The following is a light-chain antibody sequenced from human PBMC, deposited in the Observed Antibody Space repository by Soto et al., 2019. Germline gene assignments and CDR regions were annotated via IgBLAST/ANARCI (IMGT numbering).Light chain of an antibody. CDR1: SSNIGNNY. V-gene: IGLV1-51*01. CDR2: DNN. J-gene: IGLJ1*01. Sequence: QSVLTQPPSVSAAPGQKVTISCSGSSSNIGNNYVSWYQQLPGTAPKLLIYDNNKRPSGIPDRFSGSKSGTSATLGITGLQTGDEADYYCGTWDSSLSAYVFGTGNQLTVL. CDR3: GTWDSSLSAYV.